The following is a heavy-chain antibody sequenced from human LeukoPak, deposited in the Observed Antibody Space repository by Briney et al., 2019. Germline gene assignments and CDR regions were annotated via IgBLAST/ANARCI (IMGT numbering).Heavy chain of an antibody. Sequence: GGSLRLSCAASGFTLSSYAMHWVRQAPGKGLEWVAVISYDGSNKYYADSVKGRFAISRDNSKNTLYLQMNSLRAEDTAVYYCARDKSSSWYINWFDPWGQGTLVTVSS. V-gene: IGHV3-30*09. J-gene: IGHJ5*02. CDR3: ARDKSSSWYINWFDP. CDR2: ISYDGSNK. D-gene: IGHD6-13*01. CDR1: GFTLSSYA.